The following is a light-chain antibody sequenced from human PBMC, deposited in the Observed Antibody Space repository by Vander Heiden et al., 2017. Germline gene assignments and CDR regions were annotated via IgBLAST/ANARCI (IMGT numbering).Light chain of an antibody. Sequence: DIQMTQSPSTLSASLGDRVTVTCRPRHSIHYYWALLQQTPGTAPNLLISNASNVESGVPSRFSSSGSGTEFTPTITRRQDDVFATYFCQQYHSPWTFGQGTKLE. V-gene: IGKV1-5*01. CDR3: QQYHSPWT. CDR1: HSIHYY. J-gene: IGKJ1*01. CDR2: NAS.